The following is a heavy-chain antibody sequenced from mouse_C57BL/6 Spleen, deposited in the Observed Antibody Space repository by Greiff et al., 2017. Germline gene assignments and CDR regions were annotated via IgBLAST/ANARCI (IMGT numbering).Heavy chain of an antibody. CDR1: GYTFTDYN. CDR3: AREGGTTVAYYFDY. D-gene: IGHD1-1*01. J-gene: IGHJ2*01. CDR2: INPNNGGT. Sequence: EVQLQQSGPELVKPGASVKIPCKASGYTFTDYNMDWVKQSHGKSLEWIGDINPNNGGTIYNQKFKGKATLTVDKSSSTAYMELRSLTSEDTAVYYCAREGGTTVAYYFDYWGQGTTLTVSS. V-gene: IGHV1-18*01.